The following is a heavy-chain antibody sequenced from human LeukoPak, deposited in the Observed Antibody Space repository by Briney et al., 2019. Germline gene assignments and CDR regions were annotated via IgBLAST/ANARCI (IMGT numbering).Heavy chain of an antibody. D-gene: IGHD3-22*01. J-gene: IGHJ3*02. CDR2: IYYSGST. CDR1: GVSISSYY. Sequence: PSETLSLTCTVSGVSISSYYWSWIRQPPGKGLEWIGYIYYSGSTNYNPSLKSRVTISVDTSKNQFSLKLSSVTAADTAVYYCATYYYDTNSIGRADAFDIWGQGTMVTVSS. CDR3: ATYYYDTNSIGRADAFDI. V-gene: IGHV4-59*08.